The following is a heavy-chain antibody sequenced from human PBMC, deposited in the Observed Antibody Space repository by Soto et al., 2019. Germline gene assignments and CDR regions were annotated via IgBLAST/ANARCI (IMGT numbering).Heavy chain of an antibody. CDR2: IIPIFGTA. Sequence: SVEVSCKASGGTFSSYAISWVRQAPGQGLEWMGGIIPIFGTANYAQKFQGRVTITADESTSTAYMELSSLRSEDTAVYYCARDGRDGYNYYFDYWGQGTLVTVSS. CDR3: ARDGRDGYNYYFDY. V-gene: IGHV1-69*13. D-gene: IGHD1-1*01. J-gene: IGHJ4*02. CDR1: GGTFSSYA.